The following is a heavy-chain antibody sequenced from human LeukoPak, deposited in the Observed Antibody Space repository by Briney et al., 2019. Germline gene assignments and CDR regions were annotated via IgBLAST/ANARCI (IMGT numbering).Heavy chain of an antibody. CDR3: ARGSDCSSTSCEVTMVRGVITFFDY. Sequence: SDPLSLTCAVYGGSFRGYYWSWLRQPPGKGLEWIGEINHSGSTNYNPSLKSRVTISVDTSKNQFSLKLSSVTAADTAVYYCARGSDCSSTSCEVTMVRGVITFFDYWGQGTLVTVSS. V-gene: IGHV4-34*01. D-gene: IGHD3-10*01. CDR2: INHSGST. CDR1: GGSFRGYY. J-gene: IGHJ4*02.